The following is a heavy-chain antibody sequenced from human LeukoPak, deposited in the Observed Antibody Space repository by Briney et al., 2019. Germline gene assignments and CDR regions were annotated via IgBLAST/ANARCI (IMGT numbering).Heavy chain of an antibody. J-gene: IGHJ4*02. CDR3: AREPVEICSGGSCYELGY. V-gene: IGHV3-21*01. D-gene: IGHD2-15*01. CDR2: ISSSSSYI. Sequence: GGSLRLSCAASGFTFSSYSMNWVRQAPGKGLEWVSSISSSSSYIYYADSVKGRFTISRDNAKNSLYLQMDSLRAEDTAVYYCAREPVEICSGGSCYELGYWGQGTLVTVSS. CDR1: GFTFSSYS.